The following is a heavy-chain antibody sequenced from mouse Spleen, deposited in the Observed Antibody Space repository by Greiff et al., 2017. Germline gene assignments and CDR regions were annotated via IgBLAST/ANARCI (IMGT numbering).Heavy chain of an antibody. D-gene: IGHD2-4*01. CDR3: ARSATMITTWGFAY. CDR2: INPYNGGT. V-gene: IGHV1-19*01. J-gene: IGHJ3*01. CDR1: GYTFTDYY. Sequence: EVQLQQSGPVLVKPGASVKMSCKASGYTFTDYYMNWVKQSHGKSLEWIGVINPYNGGTSYNQKFKGKATLTVDKSSSTAYMELNSLTSEDSAVYYCARSATMITTWGFAYWGQGTLVTVSA.